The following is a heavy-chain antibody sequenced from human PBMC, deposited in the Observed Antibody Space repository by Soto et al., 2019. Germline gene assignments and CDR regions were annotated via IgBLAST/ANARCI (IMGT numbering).Heavy chain of an antibody. Sequence: ASGKVCSNASGYTVTGYYMHWVRQAPGQGLERMGWINPNSGGTNYAQNFQGRVTMTRDTSISTAYMELSRLRYDDTAVYYCARGMRIAARFGGDYYYYYGMDVWGQGTKVTVSS. J-gene: IGHJ6*02. CDR3: ARGMRIAARFGGDYYYYYGMDV. V-gene: IGHV1-2*02. D-gene: IGHD6-6*01. CDR1: GYTVTGYY. CDR2: INPNSGGT.